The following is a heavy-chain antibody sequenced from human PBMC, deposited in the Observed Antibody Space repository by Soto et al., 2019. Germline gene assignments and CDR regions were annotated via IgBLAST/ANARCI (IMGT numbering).Heavy chain of an antibody. Sequence: GGSLRLSCAASGFTFSSYSMNWVRQAPGKGLEWVSYISSSSSTIYYADSVKGTFTISRDNAKNSLYLQMNSLRDEDTALYDCARDQVVDDAFDIWGQGTMVTVSS. J-gene: IGHJ3*02. CDR2: ISSSSSTI. V-gene: IGHV3-48*02. CDR1: GFTFSSYS. D-gene: IGHD5-12*01. CDR3: ARDQVVDDAFDI.